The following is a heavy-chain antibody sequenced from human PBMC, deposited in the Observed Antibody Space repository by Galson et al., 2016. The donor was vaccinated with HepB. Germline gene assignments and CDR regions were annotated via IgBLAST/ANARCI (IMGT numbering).Heavy chain of an antibody. CDR3: ARDRKIYQLLYPGYYYGMDV. CDR2: INAGNGNT. Sequence: SVKVSCKAPGYTFTSYAMHWVRQAPGQRLEWMGWINAGNGNTKNSQKFQGRVTITMDRPARTAYMELSSLRSEDTAVYYCARDRKIYQLLYPGYYYGMDVWGQGTTVTVSS. V-gene: IGHV1-3*01. J-gene: IGHJ6*02. CDR1: GYTFTSYA. D-gene: IGHD2-2*02.